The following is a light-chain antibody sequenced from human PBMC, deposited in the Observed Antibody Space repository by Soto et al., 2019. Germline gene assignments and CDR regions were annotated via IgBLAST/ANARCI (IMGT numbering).Light chain of an antibody. V-gene: IGLV2-8*01. J-gene: IGLJ7*01. CDR3: ASYAGTKLFV. CDR2: EVT. Sequence: QSALTQPPSASGSPGQSLTISCTGTSSDVGFYNFVSWYQQRPGKAPTLVIYEVTKRPPGVPDRFSGSKSGSTASLTVSGVQADDEADYYCASYAGTKLFVFGSGTQLTVL. CDR1: SSDVGFYNF.